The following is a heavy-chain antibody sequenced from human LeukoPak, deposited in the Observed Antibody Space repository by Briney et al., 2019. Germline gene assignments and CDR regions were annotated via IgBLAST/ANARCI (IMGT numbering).Heavy chain of an antibody. J-gene: IGHJ4*02. CDR2: ISGSGGST. D-gene: IGHD6-13*01. CDR3: ARARRYRSSWYHDY. Sequence: GGSLRLSCAASGFTFSSYAMSWVRQAPGKGLEWVSAISGSGGSTYYADSVKGRFTISRDNANNSLYLQMNSLRDEDTAVYYCARARRYRSSWYHDYWGQGSLVTVSS. V-gene: IGHV3-23*01. CDR1: GFTFSSYA.